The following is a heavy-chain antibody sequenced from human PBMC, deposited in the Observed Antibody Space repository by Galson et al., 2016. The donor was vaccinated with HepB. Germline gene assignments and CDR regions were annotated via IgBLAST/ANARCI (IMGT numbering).Heavy chain of an antibody. Sequence: SVKVSCKASGGTFTNYAISWVRQAPGQGLEWMGVITPIFGTAHYAQNYQGRVTFTADESTSTVHMELRRLRFEDTAVYYCASGVGATTAFDIWGQGTMVTVSS. CDR1: GGTFTNYA. V-gene: IGHV1-69*13. CDR3: ASGVGATTAFDI. J-gene: IGHJ3*02. D-gene: IGHD1-26*01. CDR2: ITPIFGTA.